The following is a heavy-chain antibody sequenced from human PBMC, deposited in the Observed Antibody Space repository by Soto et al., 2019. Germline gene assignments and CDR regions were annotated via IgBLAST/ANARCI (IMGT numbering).Heavy chain of an antibody. V-gene: IGHV1-3*01. CDR3: ARVRYCISISCSGNYGMDV. D-gene: IGHD2-2*01. CDR1: GYTFTSYA. J-gene: IGHJ6*02. Sequence: ASVKVSCKASGYTFTSYAMHWVRQAPGQRLDWMGWINAGNGNTKYSQKFQGRVTITRDTSASTAYMELSSLRSEDTAVYYCARVRYCISISCSGNYGMDVWGQGTTVTVSS. CDR2: INAGNGNT.